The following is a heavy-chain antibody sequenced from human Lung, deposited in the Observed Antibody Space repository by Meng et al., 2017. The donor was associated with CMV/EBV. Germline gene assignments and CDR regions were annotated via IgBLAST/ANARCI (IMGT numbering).Heavy chain of an antibody. V-gene: IGHV4-39*01. D-gene: IGHD3-22*01. CDR1: GGSISSSSYY. J-gene: IGHJ4*02. Sequence: SETLSLXXTVSGGSISSSSYYWGWIRQPPGKGLEWIGSIYYSGSTYYNPSLKSRVTISVDTSKNQFSLKLSSVTAADTAVYYCASTEDYYDSSGYDYWGQGTLVXVSS. CDR2: IYYSGST. CDR3: ASTEDYYDSSGYDY.